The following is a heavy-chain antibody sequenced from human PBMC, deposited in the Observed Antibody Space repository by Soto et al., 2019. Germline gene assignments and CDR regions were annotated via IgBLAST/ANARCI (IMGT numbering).Heavy chain of an antibody. V-gene: IGHV3-11*01. D-gene: IGHD3-9*01. CDR3: ARSELRYFDWLLSLNPAFDY. J-gene: IGHJ4*02. CDR1: GFTFSDYY. Sequence: PGGSLRLSCAASGFTFSDYYMSWIRQAPGKGLEWVSYISSSGSTIYYADSVKGRFTISRDNAKNSLYLQMNSLRAEDTAVYYCARSELRYFDWLLSLNPAFDYWGQGTLVTVS. CDR2: ISSSGSTI.